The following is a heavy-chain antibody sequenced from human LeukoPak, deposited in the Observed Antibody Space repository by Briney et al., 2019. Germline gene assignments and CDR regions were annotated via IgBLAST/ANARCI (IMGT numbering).Heavy chain of an antibody. D-gene: IGHD7-27*01. V-gene: IGHV3-33*01. Sequence: GGSLRLSCAASGFSFSSYGMHWVRQAPGKGLEWVAVIWCGGSKKYYADSVKGRFTISRDNSKNTLYLQMNSLRAEDTAVYYCARSVLGTGQDYWGQGTLVTVSS. CDR2: IWCGGSKK. J-gene: IGHJ4*02. CDR1: GFSFSSYG. CDR3: ARSVLGTGQDY.